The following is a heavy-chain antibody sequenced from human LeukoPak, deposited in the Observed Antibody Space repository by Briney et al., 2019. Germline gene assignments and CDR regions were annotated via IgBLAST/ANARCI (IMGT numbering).Heavy chain of an antibody. CDR2: ISYTGYT. Sequence: SETLSLTCTVSGDSLSSGTYYWSWLRQHPGKGLESIGFISYTGYTSYNPSLKSRVTISSDRSKSQFSLKLTSVTAADTAVYYCATAGNRFGGFYFDYWGRGTLVTVSS. CDR3: ATAGNRFGGFYFDY. J-gene: IGHJ4*02. V-gene: IGHV4-31*03. CDR1: GDSLSSGTYY. D-gene: IGHD3-10*01.